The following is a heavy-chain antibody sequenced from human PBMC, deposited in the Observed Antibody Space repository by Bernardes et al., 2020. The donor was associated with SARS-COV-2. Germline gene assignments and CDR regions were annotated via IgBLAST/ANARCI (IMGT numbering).Heavy chain of an antibody. D-gene: IGHD3-22*01. J-gene: IGHJ6*02. CDR1: GFTFGSYG. CDR3: AKVTTDYYYYYYGMDV. CDR2: ISYDGSNK. Sequence: GGSLRLSCAASGFTFGSYGMHWVRQAPGKGLEWVAVISYDGSNKYYADSVKGRFTISRDNSKNTLYLQMNSLRAEDTAVYYCAKVTTDYYYYYYGMDVWGQGTTVTVSS. V-gene: IGHV3-30*18.